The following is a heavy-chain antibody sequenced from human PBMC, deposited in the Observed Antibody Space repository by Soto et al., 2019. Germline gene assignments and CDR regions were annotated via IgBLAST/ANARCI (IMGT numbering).Heavy chain of an antibody. D-gene: IGHD2-21*02. CDR2: IYWDYDK. Sequence: QITLKESGPTLVKPTQTLTLTCTFSGFSLNTGGLGVGWIRQPPGKALEWLALIYWDYDKRYNTSLKSRLTITNDTFKNLVVHTVANMAAVAAGTYYCVISPYGGVCLQAYSSHVYSCLDVCDPGTTVTVSS. CDR1: GFSLNTGGLG. J-gene: IGHJ6*02. CDR3: VISPYGGVCLQAYSSHVYSCLDV. V-gene: IGHV2-5*04.